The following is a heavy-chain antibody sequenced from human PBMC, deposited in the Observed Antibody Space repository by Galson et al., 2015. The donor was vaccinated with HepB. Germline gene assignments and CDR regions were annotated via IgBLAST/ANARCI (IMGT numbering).Heavy chain of an antibody. D-gene: IGHD2-8*01. CDR1: GFTFSSYS. CDR2: ISSSGTYI. V-gene: IGHV3-21*01. CDR3: ARGKGYCTNGVCYSGFDP. J-gene: IGHJ5*02. Sequence: SLRLSCAASGFTFSSYSMHWVRQAPGKGLVWVSSISSSGTYIYYADSVKGRFTISRDSAKNSLYLQMNSLSAEDTAVYYCARGKGYCTNGVCYSGFDPWGQGTLVTVSS.